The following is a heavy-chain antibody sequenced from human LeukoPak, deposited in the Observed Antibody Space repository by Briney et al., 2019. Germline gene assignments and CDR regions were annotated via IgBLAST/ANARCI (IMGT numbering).Heavy chain of an antibody. Sequence: GGSLRVSCAASGFTFDDHGMSWVRQAPGKGLEWVSGINWNGGSTGYADSVKGRFTISRDNAKNSLYLQMNSLRAEDTAVYYCARAATTPHYYYYMDVWGKGTTVTVSS. CDR2: INWNGGST. V-gene: IGHV3-20*04. CDR1: GFTFDDHG. CDR3: ARAATTPHYYYYMDV. J-gene: IGHJ6*03. D-gene: IGHD2-15*01.